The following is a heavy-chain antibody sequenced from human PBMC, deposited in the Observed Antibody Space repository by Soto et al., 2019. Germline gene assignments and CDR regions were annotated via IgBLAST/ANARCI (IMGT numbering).Heavy chain of an antibody. CDR3: RMNGYPFDY. V-gene: IGHV1-69*02. CDR1: GGTFSDFT. J-gene: IGHJ4*02. D-gene: IGHD5-12*01. CDR2: IIPILDIA. Sequence: QVQLVQSGAEVKKPGSSMKVSCKASGGTFSDFTVNWVRQAPGQGLEWMGRIIPILDIATAAQKFQGRLTITADKSTSTAYMELNSLRSVDTAMYYCRMNGYPFDYWGQGTLVTVSS.